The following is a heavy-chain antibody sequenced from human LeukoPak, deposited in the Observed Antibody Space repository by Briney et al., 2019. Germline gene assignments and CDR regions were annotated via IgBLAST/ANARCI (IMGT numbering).Heavy chain of an antibody. V-gene: IGHV3-48*03. CDR3: ALLAVASDFDY. J-gene: IGHJ4*02. CDR2: IASSGTTR. Sequence: VGSLRLSCAVSGFPFSVYEMNWVRQAPGKGLEWVSNIASSGTTRYYADSVKGRFSISRDNAENSLYLQMNSLRVEDTGIYYCALLAVASDFDYWGQGALVTVSS. CDR1: GFPFSVYE. D-gene: IGHD6-19*01.